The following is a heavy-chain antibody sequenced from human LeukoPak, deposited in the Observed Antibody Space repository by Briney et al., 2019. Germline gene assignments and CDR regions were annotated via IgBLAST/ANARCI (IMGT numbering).Heavy chain of an antibody. CDR2: ISGDGSST. CDR3: AREIVGAREFDY. Sequence: GGSLRLSCAASGFTFSSNWMHWFRQAPGKGLVWVSRISGDGSSTSYADSVKGRFTISRDNAKNTLYLQMNSLRAEDTAVYYCAREIVGAREFDYWGQGTLVTVSS. V-gene: IGHV3-74*01. D-gene: IGHD1-26*01. J-gene: IGHJ4*02. CDR1: GFTFSSNW.